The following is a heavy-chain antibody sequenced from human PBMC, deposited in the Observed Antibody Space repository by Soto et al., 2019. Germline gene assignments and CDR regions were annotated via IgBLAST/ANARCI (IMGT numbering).Heavy chain of an antibody. CDR3: ARDQEGRYSGHGY. V-gene: IGHV3-21*01. CDR2: ISSSSSYI. CDR1: GFTFSSYI. Sequence: GGSLRLSWAASGFTFSSYIMNWVRQAPGKGLEWVSSISSSSSYIYYADSVKGRFTISRDNAKNSLYLQMNSLRAEDTAVYYCARDQEGRYSGHGYWGQGTLVTVSS. J-gene: IGHJ4*02. D-gene: IGHD5-12*01.